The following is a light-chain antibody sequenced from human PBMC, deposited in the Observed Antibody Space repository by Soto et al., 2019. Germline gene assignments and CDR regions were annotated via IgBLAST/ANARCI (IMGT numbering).Light chain of an antibody. J-gene: IGKJ1*01. Sequence: DIQMTQSPSSLSASVGDRVTITCRASQSISSYLNWYQQKPGKAPKLLIYAASSLQSGVPSSFSGSGSGTDFTLTISSLQPEDFATYYCQQSYSTPPTFGQGTTVEIK. CDR3: QQSYSTPPT. CDR2: AAS. V-gene: IGKV1-39*01. CDR1: QSISSY.